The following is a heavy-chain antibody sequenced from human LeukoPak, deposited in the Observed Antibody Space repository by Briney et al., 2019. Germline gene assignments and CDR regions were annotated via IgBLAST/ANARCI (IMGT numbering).Heavy chain of an antibody. CDR1: AFTFSSHT. CDR2: TGFSTSYI. J-gene: IGHJ3*02. V-gene: IGHV3-21*01. D-gene: IGHD1-1*01. Sequence: GGSLRLSCAGSAFTFSSHTINWVRQAPGRGLEWVSCTGFSTSYIHYADSVKGRFTVTRDNAKGSVSLQMNSLRAEDTAVYYCARDINSVAFDMWGQGTVVTVSS. CDR3: ARDINSVAFDM.